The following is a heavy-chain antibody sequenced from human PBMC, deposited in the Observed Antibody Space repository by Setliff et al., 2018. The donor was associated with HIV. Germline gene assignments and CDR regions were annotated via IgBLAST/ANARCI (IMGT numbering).Heavy chain of an antibody. D-gene: IGHD1-1*01. V-gene: IGHV3-30*02. J-gene: IGHJ4*02. CDR3: ASARTPTGGTSTALDY. CDR1: GFTFSSHA. Sequence: PGGSLRLSCAASGFTFSSHAMHWVRQAPGKGLEWVAFIRSAASTKSYADSVKDRFTISRDNSKDTLYLQMNSPRPEDTAVYYCASARTPTGGTSTALDYWGQGTLVT. CDR2: IRSAASTK.